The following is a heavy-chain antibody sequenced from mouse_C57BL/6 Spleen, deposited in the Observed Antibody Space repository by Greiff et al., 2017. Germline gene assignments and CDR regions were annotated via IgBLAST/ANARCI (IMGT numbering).Heavy chain of an antibody. J-gene: IGHJ2*01. Sequence: QVQLQQSGAELVKPGASVKLSCKASGYTFTSYWMQWVKQRPGQGLEWIGEIDPSDSYTNYNQKFKGKATLTVDTSSSTAYMQLSSLTSEDSAVYYCARDSNSYFDYWGQGTTLTVSS. CDR3: ARDSNSYFDY. V-gene: IGHV1-50*01. CDR1: GYTFTSYW. CDR2: IDPSDSYT. D-gene: IGHD2-5*01.